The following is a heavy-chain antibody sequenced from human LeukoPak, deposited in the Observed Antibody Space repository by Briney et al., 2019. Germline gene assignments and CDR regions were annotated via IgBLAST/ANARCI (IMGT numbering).Heavy chain of an antibody. D-gene: IGHD3-3*01. V-gene: IGHV3-74*01. CDR3: ARASFLYDFWSGYYIDY. CDR2: INSDGSST. Sequence: GSLRLSCAASGFTFSSYWMHWVRQAPGKGLVWVSRINSDGSSTSYADSVKGRFTISRDNAKNTLYLQMNSLRAEDTAVYYCARASFLYDFWSGYYIDYWGQGTLVTVSS. CDR1: GFTFSSYW. J-gene: IGHJ4*02.